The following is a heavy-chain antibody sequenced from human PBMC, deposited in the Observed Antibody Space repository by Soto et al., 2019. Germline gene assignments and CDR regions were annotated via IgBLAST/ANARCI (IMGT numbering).Heavy chain of an antibody. V-gene: IGHV5-51*01. D-gene: IGHD2-2*01. J-gene: IGHJ6*04. Sequence: GESLKISCKGSGYSFTSYWIGWVRQMPGKGLEWMGIIYPGDSDTRYSPSFQGQVTISADKSISTAYLQWSGLKASDTAMYYCARLSCSSTTCYPYSYYGMDVWGKGTTVTVSS. CDR3: ARLSCSSTTCYPYSYYGMDV. CDR1: GYSFTSYW. CDR2: IYPGDSDT.